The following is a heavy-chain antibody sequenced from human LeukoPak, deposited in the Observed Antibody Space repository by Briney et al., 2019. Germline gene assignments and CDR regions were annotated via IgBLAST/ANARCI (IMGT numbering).Heavy chain of an antibody. D-gene: IGHD2-15*01. V-gene: IGHV4-59*08. Sequence: PSETLSLTCTVSGGSISGYHWNWIRQAPGKGLEWIGVIYYSGSTNYNPSLKSRVPISLDTSKNQFSLNLNSVTAADTAVYYYARLRCSGCSCYDDYWGQGTLVTVSS. J-gene: IGHJ4*02. CDR3: ARLRCSGCSCYDDY. CDR1: GGSISGYH. CDR2: IYYSGST.